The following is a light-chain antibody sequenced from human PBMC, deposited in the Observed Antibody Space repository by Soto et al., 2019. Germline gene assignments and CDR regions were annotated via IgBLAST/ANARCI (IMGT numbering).Light chain of an antibody. J-gene: IGKJ4*01. Sequence: DIVMTQSPLSLPVTPGEAASISCRSSQSLLHTNRYTYLDWYLQKPGQSPQLLIYLGSHRASGVPDRFSGSGSGTDFTLKISRVESEDVGVYYCMQTLQLPLTFGGGTKVEIK. CDR2: LGS. CDR3: MQTLQLPLT. CDR1: QSLLHTNRYTY. V-gene: IGKV2-28*01.